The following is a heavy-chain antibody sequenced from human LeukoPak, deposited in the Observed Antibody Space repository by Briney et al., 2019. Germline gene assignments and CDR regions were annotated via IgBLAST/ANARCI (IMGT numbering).Heavy chain of an antibody. Sequence: GGSLRLSCAASGFTFSSYGMHWVRQAPGKGLEWVAVISYDGSNKYYADSVKGRFTISRDNPKNTLYLQMNSLRAEDTAVYYCAKDVYSRRLDSMVDYWGQGTLVTVSS. J-gene: IGHJ4*02. CDR1: GFTFSSYG. CDR2: ISYDGSNK. D-gene: IGHD2-15*01. CDR3: AKDVYSRRLDSMVDY. V-gene: IGHV3-30*18.